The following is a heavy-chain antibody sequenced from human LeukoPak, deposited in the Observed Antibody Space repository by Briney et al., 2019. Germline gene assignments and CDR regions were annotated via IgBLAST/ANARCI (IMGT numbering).Heavy chain of an antibody. Sequence: SVKVSCKASGGSFSSNTLSWVRQAPGQGLEWVGGIIANVNTPNYAQKFQGRVTITADESTNTIYLVVDSLRSDDTAVYYCARLVNWGPLGDYWGQGTVVTVSS. J-gene: IGHJ4*02. CDR1: GGSFSSNT. D-gene: IGHD3-16*01. CDR2: IIANVNTP. CDR3: ARLVNWGPLGDY. V-gene: IGHV1-69*01.